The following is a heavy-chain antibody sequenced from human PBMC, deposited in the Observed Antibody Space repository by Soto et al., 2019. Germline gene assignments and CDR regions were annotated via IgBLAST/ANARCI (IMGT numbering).Heavy chain of an antibody. J-gene: IGHJ6*02. CDR1: GYTFTSYY. CDR3: ARAQSLRDGYPYGMDV. Sequence: QVQLVQSGAKVKKPGASVKVSCKASGYTFTSYYMHWVRQAPGQGLEWMGIINPSGGSTSYAQKFQGRVTMTRDTSTSTVYMELSSLRSEDTAVYYCARAQSLRDGYPYGMDVWGQGTTVTVSS. V-gene: IGHV1-46*03. CDR2: INPSGGST. D-gene: IGHD2-21*01.